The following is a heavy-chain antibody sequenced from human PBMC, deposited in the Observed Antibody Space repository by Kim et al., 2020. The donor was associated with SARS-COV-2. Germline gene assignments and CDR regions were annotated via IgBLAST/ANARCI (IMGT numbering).Heavy chain of an antibody. CDR3: ARDGPGFGELSDWFDP. J-gene: IGHJ5*02. V-gene: IGHV1-69*01. Sequence: KFQGRVTITADESTSTAYMELSSLRSEDTAVYYCARDGPGFGELSDWFDPWGQGTLVTVSS. D-gene: IGHD3-10*01.